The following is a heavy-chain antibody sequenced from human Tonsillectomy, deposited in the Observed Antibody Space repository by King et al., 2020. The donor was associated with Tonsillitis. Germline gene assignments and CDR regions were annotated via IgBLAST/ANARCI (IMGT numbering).Heavy chain of an antibody. CDR2: ISGSCGGT. D-gene: IGHD3-9*01. V-gene: IGHV3-23*04. CDR3: ARDQALILAGPGAFDI. Sequence: VQLVESGGGLVQPGGSLRLSCAASGFTFGSYAMNWVRQSPGKGLEWVSAISGSCGGTYYADSVKGRFTISRDNSENTVHLHMNSLRAEDTAAYYCARDQALILAGPGAFDIWGQGTMVTVSS. J-gene: IGHJ3*02. CDR1: GFTFGSYA.